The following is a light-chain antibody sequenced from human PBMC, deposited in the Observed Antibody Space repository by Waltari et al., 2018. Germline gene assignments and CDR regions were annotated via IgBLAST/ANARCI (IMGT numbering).Light chain of an antibody. V-gene: IGKV1-39*01. CDR1: QSISSY. CDR2: AAS. J-gene: IGKJ2*01. Sequence: DIQMTQSPSSLSASVGDRVTITCRASQSISSYLNWYQQKPGKAPKFLISAASSLQSGVPSRFSGSGSGTDFTLTISSLQAEDVAVYYCQQYYTTPYTFGQGTKLEIK. CDR3: QQYYTTPYT.